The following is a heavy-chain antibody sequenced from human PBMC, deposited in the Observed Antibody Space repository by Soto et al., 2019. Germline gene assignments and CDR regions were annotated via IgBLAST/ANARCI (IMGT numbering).Heavy chain of an antibody. D-gene: IGHD3-3*01. CDR2: INAGNGNT. J-gene: IGHJ4*02. CDR3: ARDSRDYDFWSGYYRGEFDY. Sequence: ASVKVSCKASGYTFTSYAMHWVRQAPGQRLEWMGWINAGNGNTKYSQKFQGRVTITRDTSASTAYMELSSLRSDDTAVYYCARDSRDYDFWSGYYRGEFDYWGQGTLVTVSS. CDR1: GYTFTSYA. V-gene: IGHV1-3*01.